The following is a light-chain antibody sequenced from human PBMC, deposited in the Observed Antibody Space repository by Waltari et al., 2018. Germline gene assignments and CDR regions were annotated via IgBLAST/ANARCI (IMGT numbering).Light chain of an antibody. CDR1: QSVDSTY. Sequence: EVVLTQSPGTLSLSPGERATLSCRASQSVDSTYLAWYQQKPGQAPTLRTYKTSTRPTGIPDRVSGSGAGTDFSLNINILEPGDSAVYYCQQFGGSPMYTFGLGTKLEIK. J-gene: IGKJ2*01. CDR2: KTS. CDR3: QQFGGSPMYT. V-gene: IGKV3-20*01.